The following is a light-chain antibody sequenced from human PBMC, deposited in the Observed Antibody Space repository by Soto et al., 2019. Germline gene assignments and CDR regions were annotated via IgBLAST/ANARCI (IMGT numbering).Light chain of an antibody. CDR2: AAS. Sequence: EFVLTQSPGTLSLSPGERATLSCRASQTVRNNYLAWYEQKPGQAPRLLIYAASTRATGIPARFSGTGSGTEFTLTISSLQSEDFALYYCQQYNDWPLTFGQGTKVDIK. J-gene: IGKJ1*01. V-gene: IGKV3-15*01. CDR1: QTVRNN. CDR3: QQYNDWPLT.